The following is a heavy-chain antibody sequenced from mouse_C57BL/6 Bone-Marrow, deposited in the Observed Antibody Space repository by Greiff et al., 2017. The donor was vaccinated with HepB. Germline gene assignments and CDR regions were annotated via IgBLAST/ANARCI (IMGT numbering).Heavy chain of an antibody. V-gene: IGHV1-76*01. J-gene: IGHJ2*01. CDR1: GYTFTDYY. Sequence: VQLQQSGAELVRPGASVKLSCKASGYTFTDYYINWVKQRPGQGLEWIARIYPGSGNTYYNEKFKGKATLTAEKSSSTAYMQLSSLTSEDSAVYFCASDYGSSYFDYWGQGTTLTVSS. CDR3: ASDYGSSYFDY. CDR2: IYPGSGNT. D-gene: IGHD1-1*01.